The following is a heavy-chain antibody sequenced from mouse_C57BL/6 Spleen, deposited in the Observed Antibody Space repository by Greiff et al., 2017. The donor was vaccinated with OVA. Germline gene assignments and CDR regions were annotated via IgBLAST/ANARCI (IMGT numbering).Heavy chain of an antibody. J-gene: IGHJ3*01. CDR2: IDPEDGAT. CDR1: GFNIKDYY. Sequence: VQLQQSGAELVKPGASVKLSCTASGFNIKDYYMHWVKQRTEQGLEWIGRIDPEDGATKYAPKFQGKATITADTSSNTAYLQLSSLTSEDTAVYYCARSPNYGYDGFAYWGQGTLVTVSA. V-gene: IGHV14-2*01. CDR3: ARSPNYGYDGFAY. D-gene: IGHD2-2*01.